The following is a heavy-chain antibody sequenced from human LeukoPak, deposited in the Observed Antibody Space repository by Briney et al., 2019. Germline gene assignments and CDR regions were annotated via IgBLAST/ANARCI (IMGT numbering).Heavy chain of an antibody. CDR2: IHYSGNT. J-gene: IGHJ5*02. V-gene: IGHV4-59*01. Sequence: KPSETLSLTCAVYGGSFSGYYWSWIRQPPGKGLEWIGNIHYSGNTNYNPSLRSRVTIFLDTSRNQFSLKVSSVTAADTAVYYCARANGSYSPWRPWGQGTLVTVSS. CDR1: GGSFSGYY. D-gene: IGHD1-26*01. CDR3: ARANGSYSPWRP.